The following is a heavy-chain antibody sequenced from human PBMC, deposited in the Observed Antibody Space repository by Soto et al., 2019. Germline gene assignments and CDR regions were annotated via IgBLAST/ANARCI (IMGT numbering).Heavy chain of an antibody. V-gene: IGHV4-61*01. CDR3: ARGLNLGALPSHFHS. CDR1: GVSVNDGNFY. J-gene: IGHJ5*01. D-gene: IGHD3-16*02. CDR2: IHHSGIT. Sequence: SETLSLTCSVSGVSVNDGNFYWNWIRQSPAKGLEWIGYIHHSGITNYNPSLKSRVTISVDTSKNEFSLRLNSVTAADTAVYYCARGLNLGALPSHFHSWGQGTQVTVSS.